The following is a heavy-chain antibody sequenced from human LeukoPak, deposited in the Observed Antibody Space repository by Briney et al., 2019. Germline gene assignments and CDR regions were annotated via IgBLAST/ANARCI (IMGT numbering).Heavy chain of an antibody. J-gene: IGHJ3*02. CDR3: AKDRDSSGYDAFDI. Sequence: GGSLRLSCAASLVTFEVYAMRWVPQGPGEGVGGGSGISWNSDSIIYAESVKGRFTISRDNAKNSVYLQMNSLRAEDTAWYYCAKDRDSSGYDAFDIWGQGTMVTLSS. CDR2: ISWNSDSI. CDR1: LVTFEVYA. V-gene: IGHV3-9*01. D-gene: IGHD3-22*01.